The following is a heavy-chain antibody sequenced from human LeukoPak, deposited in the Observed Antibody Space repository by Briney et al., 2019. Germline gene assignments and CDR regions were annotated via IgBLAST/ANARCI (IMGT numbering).Heavy chain of an antibody. J-gene: IGHJ4*02. Sequence: SETLSLTCTVSDASVSSDNYYWSWIRQPPGKGPEYIGYVYYSGSTYYNPSLTSRVTISVDTSKNHFSLNLSSVTAADTAVYYCARRKAIRPRDYYFDYWGQGTLVTVSS. V-gene: IGHV4-61*03. D-gene: IGHD6-6*01. CDR2: VYYSGST. CDR3: ARRKAIRPRDYYFDY. CDR1: DASVSSDNYY.